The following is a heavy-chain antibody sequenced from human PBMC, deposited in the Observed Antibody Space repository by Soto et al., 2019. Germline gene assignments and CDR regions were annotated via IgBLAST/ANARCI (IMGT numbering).Heavy chain of an antibody. D-gene: IGHD2-15*01. V-gene: IGHV3-64D*06. Sequence: EVQLVESGGGLVQPGGSLRLSCSASGFIFSESTIYWVRQVPGKGLEAISAVSTSGRSTYYADSVKDRFTISRDNSKNTLFLQMGSLRPEDTAIYYCVKQAHGLDGVAFDYWGHGTQVTVAS. CDR1: GFIFSEST. CDR3: VKQAHGLDGVAFDY. J-gene: IGHJ4*01. CDR2: VSTSGRST.